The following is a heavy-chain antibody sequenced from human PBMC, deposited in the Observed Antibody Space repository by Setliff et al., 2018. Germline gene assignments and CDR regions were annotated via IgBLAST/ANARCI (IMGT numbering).Heavy chain of an antibody. CDR3: ARVVGADGIGIDS. J-gene: IGHJ4*02. CDR1: GYTFSDYW. D-gene: IGHD2-15*01. Sequence: GESLKISCRGSGYTFSDYWIGWVRQMPGKGLEWMGIIYPGDSDTRYSPSFQGQVTFSADKSISTAYLQWSSLKASGTATYYCARVVGADGIGIDSWGQGTVVTVSS. V-gene: IGHV5-51*01. CDR2: IYPGDSDT.